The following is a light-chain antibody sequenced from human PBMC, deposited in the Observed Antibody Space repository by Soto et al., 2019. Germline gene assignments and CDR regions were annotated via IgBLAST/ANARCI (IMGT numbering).Light chain of an antibody. Sequence: QSVLTQPPSVSGTPGQRVTISCTGSSSNIGAGYDVHWYQQLPGTAPKLLIYGNSNRPSGVPVRFSGSKSGTSASLAITGLQAEDEADYYCQSFDSSLGGPLHVFGTGTKVTVL. V-gene: IGLV1-40*01. J-gene: IGLJ1*01. CDR2: GNS. CDR1: SSNIGAGYD. CDR3: QSFDSSLGGPLHV.